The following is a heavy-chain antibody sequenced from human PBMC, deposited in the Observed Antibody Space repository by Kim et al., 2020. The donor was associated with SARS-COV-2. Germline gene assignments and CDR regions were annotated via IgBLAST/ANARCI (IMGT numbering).Heavy chain of an antibody. V-gene: IGHV4-39*01. CDR2: IYYSGST. D-gene: IGHD3-10*01. Sequence: SETLSLTCTVSGGSISSSSYYWGWIRQPPGKGLEWIGSIYYSGSTYYNPSLKSRVTISVDTSKNQFSLKLSSVTAADTAVYYCARHGSGPWGYYYYYGMDVWGQGTTVTVSS. J-gene: IGHJ6*02. CDR3: ARHGSGPWGYYYYYGMDV. CDR1: GGSISSSSYY.